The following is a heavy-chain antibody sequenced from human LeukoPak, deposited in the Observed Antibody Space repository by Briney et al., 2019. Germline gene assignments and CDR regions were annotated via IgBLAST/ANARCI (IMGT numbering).Heavy chain of an antibody. V-gene: IGHV3-33*01. CDR2: IWYDGNNK. CDR1: GFTFSSYG. D-gene: IGHD1-14*01. CDR3: ARDWYGQADY. J-gene: IGHJ4*02. Sequence: GGSLRLSCAASGFTFSSYGMHWVRQAPGKGLEWVAVIWYDGNNKYYADFVKGRFTISRDNSKNTLYLQLNSLRAEDTAVYYCARDWYGQADYWGEGTLVSVSS.